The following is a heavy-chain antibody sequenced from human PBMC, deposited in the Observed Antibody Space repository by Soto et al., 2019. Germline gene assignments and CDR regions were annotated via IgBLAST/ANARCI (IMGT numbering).Heavy chain of an antibody. V-gene: IGHV3-30*04. CDR1: GFRFSGFG. CDR2: ISFDASEK. CDR3: ARDLGGYVHLWDKANY. D-gene: IGHD5-12*01. J-gene: IGHJ1*01. Sequence: QVQLVESGGGVVQPGASLTLSCAASGFRFSGFGMHWVRQAPGKGLEWVAVISFDASEKFYVDSVKGRFSISSDDSHSKVSLQMNSLRREDTGVYYCARDLGGYVHLWDKANYWGQGTLVNVS.